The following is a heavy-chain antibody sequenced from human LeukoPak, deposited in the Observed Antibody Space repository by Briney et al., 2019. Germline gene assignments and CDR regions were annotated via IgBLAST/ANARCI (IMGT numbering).Heavy chain of an antibody. D-gene: IGHD6-13*01. CDR1: GYTFTSYG. CDR2: ISAYNGNI. CDR3: ARDPRRGQQLVHFDY. Sequence: ASVKVSCKASGYTFTSYGISWVRQAPGQGLEWMGWISAYNGNINYAQKLQGRVTMTTDTSTSTAYMELRSLRSDDTAVYYCARDPRRGQQLVHFDYWGQGTLVTVSS. V-gene: IGHV1-18*01. J-gene: IGHJ4*02.